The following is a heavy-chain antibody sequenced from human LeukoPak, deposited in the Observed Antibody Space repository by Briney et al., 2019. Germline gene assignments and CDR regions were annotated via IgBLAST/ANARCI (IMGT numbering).Heavy chain of an antibody. J-gene: IGHJ3*02. V-gene: IGHV1-18*01. CDR3: ARESGSDAFDI. CDR1: GYTFTKYG. Sequence: GASVKVSCKASGYTFTKYGVSWVRQAPGRGLEWMGWISAYNGDIKYAQRGKGRVTMTTDTSTSTVYMELRSLRSDDTAVYYCARESGSDAFDIWGQGTMVTVSS. CDR2: ISAYNGDI.